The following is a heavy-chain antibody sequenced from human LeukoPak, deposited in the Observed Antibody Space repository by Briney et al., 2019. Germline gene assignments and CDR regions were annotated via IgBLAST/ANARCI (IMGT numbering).Heavy chain of an antibody. CDR3: ARAGYYYGSGSYYIFDY. Sequence: ASVKVSCKVSGYTLTELSMHWVRQAPGKGLEWMGGFDPEDGETIYAQKFQGRVTMTEDTSTDTAYMELSSLRSEDTAVYYCARAGYYYGSGSYYIFDYWGQGTLVTVSS. J-gene: IGHJ4*02. CDR2: FDPEDGET. CDR1: GYTLTELS. D-gene: IGHD3-10*01. V-gene: IGHV1-24*01.